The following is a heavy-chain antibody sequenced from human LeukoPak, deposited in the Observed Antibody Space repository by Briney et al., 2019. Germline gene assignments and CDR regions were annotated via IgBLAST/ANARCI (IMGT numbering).Heavy chain of an antibody. D-gene: IGHD6-13*01. V-gene: IGHV3-64*01. J-gene: IGHJ3*02. Sequence: PGGSLRLSCAASGFTFSSYAIHWVRQAPGKGLEYVSAISSNGGSTYYANSVKGRFTISRDNSKNTLYLQMGSLRAEDMAVYYCARGIAAAAYDAFDIWGQGTMVTVSS. CDR3: ARGIAAAAYDAFDI. CDR1: GFTFSSYA. CDR2: ISSNGGST.